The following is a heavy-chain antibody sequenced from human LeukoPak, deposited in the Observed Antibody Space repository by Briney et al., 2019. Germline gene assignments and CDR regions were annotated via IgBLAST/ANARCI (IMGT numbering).Heavy chain of an antibody. V-gene: IGHV3-48*01. CDR3: ARDSDYYDSSGYYNLWFDP. J-gene: IGHJ5*02. CDR2: ISSSSSTI. CDR1: GFTFSNYG. D-gene: IGHD3-22*01. Sequence: GGTLRLSCAASGFTFSNYGMGWVRQAPGKGLEWVSYISSSSSTIYYADSVKGRFTISRDNAKNSLYLQMNSLRAEDTAVYYCARDSDYYDSSGYYNLWFDPWGQGTLVTVSS.